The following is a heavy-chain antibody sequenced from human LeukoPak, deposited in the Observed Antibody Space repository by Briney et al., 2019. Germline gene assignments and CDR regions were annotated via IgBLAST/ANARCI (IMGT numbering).Heavy chain of an antibody. CDR2: INPSGGST. Sequence: ASVKVSCKASGYTFTSYYMHWVRQAPGQGLEWMGIINPSGGSTSYAQKFQGRVTMTRDTSTSTVYMELSSLRSEDTAVYYCARDSIFLEKPHYYGSGSPNLYSDYWGQGTLVTVSS. CDR1: GYTFTSYY. V-gene: IGHV1-46*01. CDR3: ARDSIFLEKPHYYGSGSPNLYSDY. D-gene: IGHD3-10*01. J-gene: IGHJ4*02.